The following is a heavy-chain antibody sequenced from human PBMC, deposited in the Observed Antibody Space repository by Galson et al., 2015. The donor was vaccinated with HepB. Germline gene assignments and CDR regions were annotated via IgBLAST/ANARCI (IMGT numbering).Heavy chain of an antibody. V-gene: IGHV1-3*01. D-gene: IGHD6-13*01. CDR1: GYTFTSYA. CDR3: AIMGAAGLPLDY. CDR2: INAGNGNT. Sequence: SVKVSCKASGYTFTSYAMHWVRQAPGQRLEWMGWINAGNGNTKYSQKFQGRVTITRDTSASTAYMELSSLRSEDTAVYYCAIMGAAGLPLDYWGQGTLVTVSS. J-gene: IGHJ4*02.